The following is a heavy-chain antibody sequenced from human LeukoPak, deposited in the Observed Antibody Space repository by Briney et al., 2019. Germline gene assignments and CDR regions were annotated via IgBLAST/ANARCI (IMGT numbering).Heavy chain of an antibody. V-gene: IGHV4-34*01. CDR3: ASRTGSGWYEVHYFDY. D-gene: IGHD6-19*01. CDR1: GGSFSGYY. Sequence: SETLSLTCAVYGGSFSGYYWSWIRQPPGKGLEWIGEINHSGSTNYNPSLKSRVTISVDTSKNQFSLKLSSVTAADTAVYYCASRTGSGWYEVHYFDYWGQGTLVTVSS. J-gene: IGHJ4*02. CDR2: INHSGST.